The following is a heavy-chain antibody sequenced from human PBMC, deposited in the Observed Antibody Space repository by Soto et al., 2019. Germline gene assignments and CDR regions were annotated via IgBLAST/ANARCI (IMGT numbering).Heavy chain of an antibody. V-gene: IGHV3-48*02. CDR1: GFIFSTYT. J-gene: IGHJ6*02. Sequence: LRLSCAGSGFIFSTYTMNWVRQAPRKGLEVPAYITGPSTTISYRDGVKGRFTISRDNAKRSLFLQLDRRRDDDTAVYYCARSREPGVHYGLDVWGPGTTVTVSS. CDR3: ARSREPGVHYGLDV. D-gene: IGHD1-26*01. CDR2: ITGPSTTI.